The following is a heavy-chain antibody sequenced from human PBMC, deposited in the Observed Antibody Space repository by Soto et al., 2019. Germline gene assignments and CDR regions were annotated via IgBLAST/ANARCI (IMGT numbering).Heavy chain of an antibody. CDR2: INHSGST. CDR3: ARGQLRYFDWLFRYYFDY. D-gene: IGHD3-9*01. CDR1: GGSFSGYY. Sequence: SETLSLTCAVYGGSFSGYYWSWIRQPPGKGLEWIGEINHSGSTNYNPSLKSRVTISVDTSKNQFSLKLSSVTAADTAVYYCARGQLRYFDWLFRYYFDYWGQGTLVTVS. V-gene: IGHV4-34*01. J-gene: IGHJ4*02.